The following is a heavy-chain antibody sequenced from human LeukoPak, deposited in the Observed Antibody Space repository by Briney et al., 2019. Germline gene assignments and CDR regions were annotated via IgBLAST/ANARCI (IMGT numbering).Heavy chain of an antibody. D-gene: IGHD6-19*01. V-gene: IGHV4-59*08. CDR2: IYYSGST. Sequence: SETLSLTCTVSGGSISSYYWSWIRQPPGKGLEWIGYIYYSGSTNYNPSLKSRVTISVDTSKNQFSLKLSSVTAADTAVYYCATAPYSSGWALFDYWGQGTVVTVSS. CDR3: ATAPYSSGWALFDY. J-gene: IGHJ4*02. CDR1: GGSISSYY.